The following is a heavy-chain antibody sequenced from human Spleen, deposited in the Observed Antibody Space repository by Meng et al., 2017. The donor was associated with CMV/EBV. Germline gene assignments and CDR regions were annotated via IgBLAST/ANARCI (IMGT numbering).Heavy chain of an antibody. V-gene: IGHV4-31*03. J-gene: IGHJ4*02. CDR3: ARGPSRRLQFSFDY. CDR2: IHYSGST. D-gene: IGHD5-24*01. Sequence: VQLQEPGPGLMNPSPTLPLTCTGAGGSISSGTYSWGWIRQLPGKGLEWIAYIHYSGSTYYNPSLKSRVTISVDTSKNQFSLKLSSVTAADTAVYYCARGPSRRLQFSFDYWGQGTLVIVSS. CDR1: GGSISSGTYS.